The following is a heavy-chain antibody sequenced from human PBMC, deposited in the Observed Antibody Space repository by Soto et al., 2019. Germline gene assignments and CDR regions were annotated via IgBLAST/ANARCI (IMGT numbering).Heavy chain of an antibody. J-gene: IGHJ5*02. Sequence: ASVKVSCKASGYTFTRYTMNRVRQAPGQRLEWMGWINPDNGNTKSSQKFQDRVIITRDTSASTAYMDLSSLRSEDTAVYYCARGIATGQLDPWGQGTLVTVSS. CDR2: INPDNGNT. CDR1: GYTFTRYT. CDR3: ARGIATGQLDP. V-gene: IGHV1-3*01. D-gene: IGHD2-15*01.